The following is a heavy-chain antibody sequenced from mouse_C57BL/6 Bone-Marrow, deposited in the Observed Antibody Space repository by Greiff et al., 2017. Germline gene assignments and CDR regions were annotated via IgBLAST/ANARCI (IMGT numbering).Heavy chain of an antibody. J-gene: IGHJ4*01. Sequence: EVQLQQSGPGLVKPSQSLSLTCSVTGYSITSGYYWNWIRQFPGNKLEWMGYISYDGSNNYNPSLKNRISITRDTSKNQFFLKLNSVTTEDTATYYCASLTGTDAMDYWGQGTSVTVSS. D-gene: IGHD4-1*01. V-gene: IGHV3-6*01. CDR2: ISYDGSN. CDR3: ASLTGTDAMDY. CDR1: GYSITSGYY.